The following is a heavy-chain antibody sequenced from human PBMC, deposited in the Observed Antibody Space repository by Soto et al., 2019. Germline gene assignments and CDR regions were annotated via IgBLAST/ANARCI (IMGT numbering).Heavy chain of an antibody. V-gene: IGHV5-51*01. D-gene: IGHD3-16*01. CDR3: ARKDKGAYCNWFDP. CDR2: IFPSDSDT. Sequence: ESMKISCRTYGYKFTSSWIAWVRQMPGKGLEWMGIIFPSDSDTRYSPSFQGQVTISADRSTSTVFLQWASLKASDTAVYFCARKDKGAYCNWFDPCGQRNLLLVSS. J-gene: IGHJ5*02. CDR1: GYKFTSSW.